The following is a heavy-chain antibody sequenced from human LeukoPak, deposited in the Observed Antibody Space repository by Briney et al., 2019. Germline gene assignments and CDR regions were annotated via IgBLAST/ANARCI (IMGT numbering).Heavy chain of an antibody. CDR2: IIPIFGTA. D-gene: IGHD6-19*01. J-gene: IGHJ2*01. V-gene: IGHV1-69*01. Sequence: SVKASCKASGGTFSSYAISWVRQAPGQGLEWMGGIIPIFGTANYAQKFQGRVTITADESTSTAYMELSSLRSEDTAVYYCARGRAVAWVFDLWGRGTLVTVSS. CDR3: ARGRAVAWVFDL. CDR1: GGTFSSYA.